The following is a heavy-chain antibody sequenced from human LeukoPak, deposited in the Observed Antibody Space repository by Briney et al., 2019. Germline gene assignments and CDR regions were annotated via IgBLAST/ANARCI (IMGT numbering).Heavy chain of an antibody. J-gene: IGHJ4*02. D-gene: IGHD5-24*01. CDR3: ARRGDGYNLDY. CDR2: ISGSGGST. V-gene: IGHV3-23*01. CDR1: GFTFSSYA. Sequence: GGSLRLSCAASGFTFSSYAMSWVRRAPGKGLEWVSAISGSGGSTYYADSVKGRFTISRDNSKNTLYLQMNSLRAEDTAVYYCARRGDGYNLDYWGQGTLVTVSS.